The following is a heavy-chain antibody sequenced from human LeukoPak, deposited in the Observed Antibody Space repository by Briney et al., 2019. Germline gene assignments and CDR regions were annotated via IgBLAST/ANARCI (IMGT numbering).Heavy chain of an antibody. Sequence: SETLSLTCAVYGGSFSGYYWSWIRQPPGKGLEWIGEINHSGSTNYNPSLKSRVTISVDTSKNQFSLKLSSVTAADTAVYYCARRGYRVYGPGEPWGYWGQGSLVTVSS. CDR2: INHSGST. CDR1: GGSFSGYY. D-gene: IGHD5/OR15-5a*01. CDR3: ARRGYRVYGPGEPWGY. J-gene: IGHJ4*02. V-gene: IGHV4-34*01.